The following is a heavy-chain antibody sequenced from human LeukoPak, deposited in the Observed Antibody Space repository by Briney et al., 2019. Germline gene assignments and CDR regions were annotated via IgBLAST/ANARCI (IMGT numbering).Heavy chain of an antibody. V-gene: IGHV4-61*01. CDR1: GDSVSGISFY. J-gene: IGHJ4*02. D-gene: IGHD3-22*01. CDR2: IQYSGST. Sequence: SETLSLTCTVSGDSVSGISFYWSWIRQPPGKGLQYIGYIQYSGSTNYNPSLKSRVSISVDTSKNQFSLKLSSVTAADTAVYYCARYYDSSGYWSTPHFDYWGQGTLVTVSS. CDR3: ARYYDSSGYWSTPHFDY.